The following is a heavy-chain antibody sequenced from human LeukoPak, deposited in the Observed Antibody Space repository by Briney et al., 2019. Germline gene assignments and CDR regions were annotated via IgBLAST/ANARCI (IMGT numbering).Heavy chain of an antibody. D-gene: IGHD2-8*01. Sequence: ASVKVSCKASGYTFTSYGISWVRQAPGQGLEWMGWISAYNGNTKYVQKLQGRATMTTDTSTSTAYMELRSLRSDDTAVYYCARDSCTNGVCYIGVWGKGPRSPSPQ. CDR3: ARDSCTNGVCYIGV. J-gene: IGHJ6*04. CDR1: GYTFTSYG. CDR2: ISAYNGNT. V-gene: IGHV1-18*01.